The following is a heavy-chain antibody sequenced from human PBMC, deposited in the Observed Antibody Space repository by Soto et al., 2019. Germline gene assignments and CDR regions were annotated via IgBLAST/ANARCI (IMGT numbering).Heavy chain of an antibody. CDR2: ISYDGTNK. CDR3: AKDRATGTPNWFDP. Sequence: GGSLRLSCAASGFTFSSYGMHWVRQAPGKGLEWVAVISYDGTNKYYGDSVKGRFTISRDNSKNTLYLQMNTLRAEDTAVYYCAKDRATGTPNWFDPWGQGT. V-gene: IGHV3-30*18. D-gene: IGHD1-1*01. J-gene: IGHJ5*02. CDR1: GFTFSSYG.